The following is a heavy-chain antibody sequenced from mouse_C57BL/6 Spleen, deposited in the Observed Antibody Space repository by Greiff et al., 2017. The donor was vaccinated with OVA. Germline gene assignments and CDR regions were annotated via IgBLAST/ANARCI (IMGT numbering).Heavy chain of an antibody. D-gene: IGHD3-1*01. V-gene: IGHV1-82*01. CDR2: IYPGDGDT. CDR3: ARAGSGNYDAMDY. CDR1: GYAFSSSW. Sequence: QVQLQQSGPELVKPGASVKISCKASGYAFSSSWMNWVKQRPGKGLEWIGRIYPGDGDTNYTGKFKGKATLTADKSSSTAYMQLSSLTSEDSAVYFCARAGSGNYDAMDYWGQGTSVTVSS. J-gene: IGHJ4*01.